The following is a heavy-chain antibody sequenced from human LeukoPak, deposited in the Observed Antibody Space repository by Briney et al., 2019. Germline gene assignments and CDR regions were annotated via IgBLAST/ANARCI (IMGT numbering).Heavy chain of an antibody. D-gene: IGHD3-10*01. J-gene: IGHJ6*03. V-gene: IGHV4-38-2*02. CDR1: GYSISSGYY. CDR2: IYHSGST. Sequence: SETLSLTCTVSGYSISSGYYWGWIRQPPGKGLEWIGSIYHSGSTYYNPSLKSRVTISVDTSKNQFSLKLSSVTAADTAVYYCARDASMVRGVIYMDVWGKGTTVTVSS. CDR3: ARDASMVRGVIYMDV.